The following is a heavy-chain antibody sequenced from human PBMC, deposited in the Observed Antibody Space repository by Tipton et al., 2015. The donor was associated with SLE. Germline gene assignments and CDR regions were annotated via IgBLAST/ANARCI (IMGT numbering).Heavy chain of an antibody. V-gene: IGHV3-30*02. CDR2: IRFDGSNE. CDR3: VREIGTAASFDM. CDR1: GFKFTNHG. D-gene: IGHD6-13*01. Sequence: QLVQSGGGVVQPGGSLRLSCAASGFKFTNHGMHWVRQAPGKGLEWVAFIRFDGSNEYYADSVKGRFTISRDNSKKTRYLQMNSLRAEATAIYFGVREIGTAASFDMWGQGTMVTVS. J-gene: IGHJ3*02.